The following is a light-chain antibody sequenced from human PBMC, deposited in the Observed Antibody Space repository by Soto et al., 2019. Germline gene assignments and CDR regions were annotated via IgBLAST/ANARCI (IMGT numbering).Light chain of an antibody. J-gene: IGLJ1*01. CDR1: SSNIGAGYD. V-gene: IGLV1-40*01. Sequence: VVTQPPSVSGAPGQRVTISCTGSSSNIGAGYDVHWYQQLPGTAPKLLIYGNSNRPSGVPDRFSGSKSGTSASLAITGLQAEDEADYYCQSYDSSLSGSYVFGTGTKLTVL. CDR2: GNS. CDR3: QSYDSSLSGSYV.